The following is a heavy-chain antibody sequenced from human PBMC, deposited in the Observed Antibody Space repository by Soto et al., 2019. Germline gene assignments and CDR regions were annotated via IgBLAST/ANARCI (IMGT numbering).Heavy chain of an antibody. J-gene: IGHJ3*02. CDR1: GYTFTSYY. Sequence: ASVKVSCKASGYTFTSYYMHWVRQAPGQGLEWMGWINPNSGGTNYAQKFQGRVTMTRDTSISTAYMELSRLRSDDTAVYYCARATYYYDSSGYSKAFDIWGQGTMVTVSS. CDR2: INPNSGGT. CDR3: ARATYYYDSSGYSKAFDI. V-gene: IGHV1-2*02. D-gene: IGHD3-22*01.